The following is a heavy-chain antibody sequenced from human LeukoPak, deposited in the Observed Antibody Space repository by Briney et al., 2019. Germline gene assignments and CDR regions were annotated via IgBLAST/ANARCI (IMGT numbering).Heavy chain of an antibody. CDR3: ARDLRSSGWYYFDF. D-gene: IGHD6-19*01. CDR1: GFTFSSYS. J-gene: IGHJ4*02. V-gene: IGHV3-30-3*01. Sequence: GGSLRLSCAASGFTFSSYSMHWVRQAPGKGLEWVAVISYDGSNKYYADSVKGRFTISRDNSKNTLYLQMSSLRAEDTAVYYCARDLRSSGWYYFDFWGQGTLVTVSS. CDR2: ISYDGSNK.